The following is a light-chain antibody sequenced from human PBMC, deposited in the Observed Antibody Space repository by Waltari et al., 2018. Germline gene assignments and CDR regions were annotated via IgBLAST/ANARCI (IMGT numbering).Light chain of an antibody. CDR3: HVWHPHVDPGV. CDR2: YDR. V-gene: IGLV3-21*04. J-gene: IGLJ1*01. Sequence: SYVVTQPPSVSVAPGETAALTCGGANIGSYTVLWYQQKAGQAPVLVIFYDRDRPSGIPDRFSGSNSGNTATLTISRVEAGDEARYYCHVWHPHVDPGVFGTGTEVTVL. CDR1: NIGSYT.